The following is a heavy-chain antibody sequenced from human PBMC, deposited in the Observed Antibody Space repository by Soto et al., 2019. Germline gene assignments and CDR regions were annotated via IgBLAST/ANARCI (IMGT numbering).Heavy chain of an antibody. V-gene: IGHV3-11*01. J-gene: IGHJ2*01. D-gene: IGHD2-2*01. Sequence: QVQLVESGGGLVKPGGSLRLSCAASGFTFSDYYMSWIRQAPGKGLEWVSYISSSGSTIYYADSVKGRFTISRDNAKNSLSLQMNSMRAEGTAVYYCARCTRYCISTSCYVRYFDLWAVAPWSLSPQ. CDR3: ARCTRYCISTSCYVRYFDL. CDR2: ISSSGSTI. CDR1: GFTFSDYY.